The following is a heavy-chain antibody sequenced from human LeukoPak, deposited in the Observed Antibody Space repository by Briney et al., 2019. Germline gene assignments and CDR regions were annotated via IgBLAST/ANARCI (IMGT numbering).Heavy chain of an antibody. Sequence: GGSLRLSCAASGFTFDDYGMSWVRQAPGKGLEWLSGINWNGGSTGYADSVEGRFTISRDNAKNSLYLQMNSLRAEDTAVYYCARVLGYYDSSGTLDYWGQGTLVTVSS. CDR3: ARVLGYYDSSGTLDY. J-gene: IGHJ4*02. CDR1: GFTFDDYG. CDR2: INWNGGST. D-gene: IGHD3-22*01. V-gene: IGHV3-20*04.